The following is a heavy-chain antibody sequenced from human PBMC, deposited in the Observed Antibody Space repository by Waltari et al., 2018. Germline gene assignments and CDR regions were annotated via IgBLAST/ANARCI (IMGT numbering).Heavy chain of an antibody. CDR2: IRSSADGTTA. Sequence: QLVESEGGFVKPGGSLRLSCAAYGFTFRHAGRTWVRQVPGKGLEWVGRIRSSADGTTADYAAPVKGRFTISRDDSKDTLYLEMNSLMSEDTAVYYCAAERGWGVVIVGWLDPWGQGTRVTVSS. CDR3: AAERGWGVVIVGWLDP. CDR1: GFTFRHAG. V-gene: IGHV3-15*01. J-gene: IGHJ5*02. D-gene: IGHD2-21*01.